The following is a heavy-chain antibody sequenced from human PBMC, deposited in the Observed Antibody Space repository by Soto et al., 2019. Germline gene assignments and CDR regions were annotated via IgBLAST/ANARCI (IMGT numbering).Heavy chain of an antibody. V-gene: IGHV1-46*01. CDR1: GYSFTSYY. CDR2: INPSGGST. CDR3: ARANTAMASSFDY. Sequence: QAQLVQSGAEVKKPGASVKVSCKAFGYSFTSYYMHWVRQAPGQGLEWMGIINPSGGSTSYAQKFQGRVTMTRDTSTSTVYMELSGLRSEDTAVYYCARANTAMASSFDYWGQGNVVSVSS. D-gene: IGHD5-18*01. J-gene: IGHJ4*02.